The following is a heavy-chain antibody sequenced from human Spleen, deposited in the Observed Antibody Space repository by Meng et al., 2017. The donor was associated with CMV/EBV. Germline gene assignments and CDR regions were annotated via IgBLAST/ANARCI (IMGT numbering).Heavy chain of an antibody. D-gene: IGHD5-18*01. Sequence: SVKVSCKASGYTFTGYYMHWVRQAPGQGLEWMGWNSPNNGATNYAQKFQGRLIMTRDTSISTAYMVLSSLRSDDTAVYYCVRDRDAGMASSYDYGMDVWGQGTTVTVSS. CDR1: GYTFTGYY. J-gene: IGHJ6*02. CDR3: VRDRDAGMASSYDYGMDV. CDR2: NSPNNGAT. V-gene: IGHV1-2*02.